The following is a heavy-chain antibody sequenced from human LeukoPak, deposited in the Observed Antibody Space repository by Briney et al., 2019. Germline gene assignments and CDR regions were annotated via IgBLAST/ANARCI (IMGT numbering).Heavy chain of an antibody. Sequence: QAGGSLRLSCAASGFTFNSYSMNWVRQAPGKGLEWVSAITDSGGSTSYADSVRGRFTISRDNSKNTLYLQMNSLRAEDTAVYYCAKDTSARRGSLNGWGQGTLVTVSS. D-gene: IGHD3-16*02. CDR3: AKDTSARRGSLNG. J-gene: IGHJ4*02. CDR1: GFTFNSYS. V-gene: IGHV3-23*01. CDR2: ITDSGGST.